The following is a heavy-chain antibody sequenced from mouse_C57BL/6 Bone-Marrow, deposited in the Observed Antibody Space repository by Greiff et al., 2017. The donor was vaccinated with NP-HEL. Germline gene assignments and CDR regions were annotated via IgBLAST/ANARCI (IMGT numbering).Heavy chain of an antibody. Sequence: QVQLQQPGAELVKPGASVKLSCKASGYTFTSYWMHWVKQRPGQGLEWIGMIHPNSGSTNYNEKFKSKATLTVDKSSSTAYMQLSSLTSEDSAVYYCASFYYSSSYLDYWGQGTTLTVSS. D-gene: IGHD1-1*01. CDR1: GYTFTSYW. CDR2: IHPNSGST. CDR3: ASFYYSSSYLDY. V-gene: IGHV1-64*01. J-gene: IGHJ2*01.